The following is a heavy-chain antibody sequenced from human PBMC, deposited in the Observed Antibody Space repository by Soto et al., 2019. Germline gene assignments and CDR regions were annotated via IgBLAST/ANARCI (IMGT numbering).Heavy chain of an antibody. J-gene: IGHJ4*02. CDR2: INPVGGTA. CDR3: ARVQQWLLQGGFDY. V-gene: IGHV1-46*01. D-gene: IGHD6-19*01. CDR1: GYTFTSYY. Sequence: QVQLVQSGAEVKNPGASVKVSCKASGYTFTSYYMHWVRQAPGQGLEWMGIINPVGGTATYAQKFQGRGTVTRDTSTSTVYMELSSLRSEDTAVYFCARVQQWLLQGGFDYWGQGTLVTVSS.